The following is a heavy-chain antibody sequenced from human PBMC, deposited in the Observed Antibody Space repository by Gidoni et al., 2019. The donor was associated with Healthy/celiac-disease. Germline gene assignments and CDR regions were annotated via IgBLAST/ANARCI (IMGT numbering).Heavy chain of an antibody. J-gene: IGHJ4*02. Sequence: QLQLQESGPGLVKPSETLSLTCTVSGGSIRSSSYSWGWIRQPPGKGLEWIGSIYYSGSTYYNPSLKSRVTISVDTSKNQFSLKLSSVTAADTAVYYCARHWELIVVVFDYWGQGTLVTVSS. D-gene: IGHD3-22*01. V-gene: IGHV4-39*01. CDR2: IYYSGST. CDR1: GGSIRSSSYS. CDR3: ARHWELIVVVFDY.